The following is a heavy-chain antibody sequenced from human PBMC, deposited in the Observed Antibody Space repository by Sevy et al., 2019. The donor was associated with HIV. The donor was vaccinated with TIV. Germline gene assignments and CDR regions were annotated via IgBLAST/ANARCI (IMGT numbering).Heavy chain of an antibody. CDR2: LIPILQTS. J-gene: IGHJ6*02. V-gene: IGHV1-69*13. D-gene: IGHD1-7*01. CDR1: GGSLSSYA. Sequence: ASVKVSCKASGGSLSSYAISWVRQAPGQGLEWMGGLIPILQTSKYTQKLQGRLTITADESTTTANMELSSLRSEDTAIYYCAVIGSKLGDRPDMDVWGQGTTVTVSS. CDR3: AVIGSKLGDRPDMDV.